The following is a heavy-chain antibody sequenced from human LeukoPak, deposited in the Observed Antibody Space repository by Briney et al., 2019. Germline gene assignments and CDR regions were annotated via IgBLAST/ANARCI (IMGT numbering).Heavy chain of an antibody. V-gene: IGHV3-30*02. CDR3: AKDRGYGLYYFDY. J-gene: IGHJ4*02. D-gene: IGHD2-8*01. Sequence: PGGSLRLSCAASGFTFSSYGMHWVRQAPGKGLEWVAFIRYDGSNKYYADSVKGRFTISRDNSKNTLYLQMNSLRAEDTAVYYCAKDRGYGLYYFDYWGQGTLVTVSS. CDR2: IRYDGSNK. CDR1: GFTFSSYG.